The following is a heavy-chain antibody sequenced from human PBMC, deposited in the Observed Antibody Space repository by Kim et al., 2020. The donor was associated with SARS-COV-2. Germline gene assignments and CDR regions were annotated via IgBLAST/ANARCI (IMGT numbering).Heavy chain of an antibody. V-gene: IGHV3-23*01. Sequence: ADAVKGRFTISRDNSKSTLYLKMNSLRAEDTAVYYCARGYCSGGSCYFDYWGQGTLVTVSS. J-gene: IGHJ4*02. CDR3: ARGYCSGGSCYFDY. D-gene: IGHD2-15*01.